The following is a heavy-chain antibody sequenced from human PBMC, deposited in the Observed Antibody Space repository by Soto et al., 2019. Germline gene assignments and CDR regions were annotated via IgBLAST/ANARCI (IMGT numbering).Heavy chain of an antibody. Sequence: EVQLVESGGGSLEPGRSLRLSCAASGFRFDDYAMHWIRQAPGKGLEWVSGISWNGGIIGYADSVKGRFTISRDNAKNSLFLQMNSLRGEDTALYYCGKGRIGDTGFYNIYSWGQGTLLTVSS. CDR1: GFRFDDYA. CDR2: ISWNGGII. D-gene: IGHD5-18*01. J-gene: IGHJ1*01. V-gene: IGHV3-9*01. CDR3: GKGRIGDTGFYNIYS.